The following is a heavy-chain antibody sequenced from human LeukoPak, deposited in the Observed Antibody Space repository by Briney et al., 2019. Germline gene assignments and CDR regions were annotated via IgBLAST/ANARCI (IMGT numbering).Heavy chain of an antibody. D-gene: IGHD4-23*01. CDR2: VANSGVDT. Sequence: PGGSLRLSCAASGFTFSTYAMSWVRQAPGEGLEWVSTVANSGVDTYFADSVRGRFTISRDNSRNTVYLQINSLRAEDTAVYYCAKSHSVAQRGYFDYWGQGTLVTVSS. J-gene: IGHJ4*02. CDR1: GFTFSTYA. V-gene: IGHV3-23*01. CDR3: AKSHSVAQRGYFDY.